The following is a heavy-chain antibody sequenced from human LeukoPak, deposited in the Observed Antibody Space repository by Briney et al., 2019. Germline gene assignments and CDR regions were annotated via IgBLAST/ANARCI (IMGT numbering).Heavy chain of an antibody. Sequence: GGSLRLSCAASGFIFNNYGLIWVRQAPGKGLEWVSAISNDGGGTNYADSVKGRFTISRDNSKNTLYLQMNSLRAEDTAVYYCARNRYFDWLLSSWFDPWGQGTLVTVSS. D-gene: IGHD3-9*01. CDR1: GFIFNNYG. J-gene: IGHJ5*02. CDR3: ARNRYFDWLLSSWFDP. V-gene: IGHV3-23*01. CDR2: ISNDGGGT.